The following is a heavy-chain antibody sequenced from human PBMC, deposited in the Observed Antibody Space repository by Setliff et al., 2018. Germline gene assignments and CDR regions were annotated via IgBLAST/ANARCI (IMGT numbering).Heavy chain of an antibody. Sequence: ASVKVSCKASGYTFTDYAMHWVRQAPGQGLEWMGWISAYNGNTNYAQKLQGRVTMTTDTSTSTAYMELRSLRSDDTAVYYCARESIGRGHWFDPWGQGTLVTVSS. CDR1: GYTFTDYA. D-gene: IGHD1-26*01. J-gene: IGHJ5*02. CDR2: ISAYNGNT. CDR3: ARESIGRGHWFDP. V-gene: IGHV1-18*01.